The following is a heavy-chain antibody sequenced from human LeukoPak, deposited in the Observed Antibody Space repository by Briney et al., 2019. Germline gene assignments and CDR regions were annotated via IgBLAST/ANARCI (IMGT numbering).Heavy chain of an antibody. CDR1: GFTFSSYG. D-gene: IGHD4-17*01. J-gene: IGHJ4*02. Sequence: GGSLRLSCAASGFTFSSYGMHWVRQAPGKGLEWVAVIWYDGSNKYYADSVKGRFTISRDNSKNTLYLQMNSLRAEDTAVYYCARDITDYGDGFDYWGQGTLVTVSS. CDR2: IWYDGSNK. CDR3: ARDITDYGDGFDY. V-gene: IGHV3-33*01.